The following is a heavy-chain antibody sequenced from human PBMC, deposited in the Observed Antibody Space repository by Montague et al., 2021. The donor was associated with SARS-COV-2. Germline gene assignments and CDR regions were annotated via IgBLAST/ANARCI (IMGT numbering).Heavy chain of an antibody. CDR1: GDSISNSNW. Sequence: SETLSLTCTVSGDSISNSNWWTWVRQSPWRGLEWIGEIFRSGDSXYNPSLESRVTMSVDMSRNQFSLSLSNVTAADTALYYCVRGGTMTVVVFDYWGQGTLVTVSS. CDR2: IFRSGDS. V-gene: IGHV4-4*02. CDR3: VRGGTMTVVVFDY. J-gene: IGHJ4*02. D-gene: IGHD3-22*01.